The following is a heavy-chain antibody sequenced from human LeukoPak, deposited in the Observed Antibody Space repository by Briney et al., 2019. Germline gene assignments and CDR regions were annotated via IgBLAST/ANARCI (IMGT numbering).Heavy chain of an antibody. Sequence: PSETLSLTCTVSGGSITSGDYHWSWIRQYPGKGLEWIGYIYYSGSTYYNPSLKSRLTISVDTSKNQFSLKLSSLTAADTAMFYCAREARGMATNAHDAFDIWGQGTMVTVSS. D-gene: IGHD5-12*01. CDR1: GGSITSGDYH. J-gene: IGHJ3*02. CDR3: AREARGMATNAHDAFDI. V-gene: IGHV4-31*03. CDR2: IYYSGST.